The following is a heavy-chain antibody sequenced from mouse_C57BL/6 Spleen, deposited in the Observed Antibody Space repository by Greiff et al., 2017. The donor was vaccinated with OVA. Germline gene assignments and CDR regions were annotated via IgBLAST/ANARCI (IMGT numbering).Heavy chain of an antibody. J-gene: IGHJ3*01. V-gene: IGHV1-62-2*01. CDR1: GYTFTEYT. CDR2: FYPGSGSI. Sequence: VQLQQSGAELVKPGASVKLSCKASGYTFTEYTIHWVKQRSGQGLEWIGWFYPGSGSIKYNEKFKDKATLTADKSSSTVYMELSRLTSEDSAVYVRSRYEDRDYGSSWGWFADWGKGTLVTVSA. CDR3: SRYEDRDYGSSWGWFAD. D-gene: IGHD1-1*01.